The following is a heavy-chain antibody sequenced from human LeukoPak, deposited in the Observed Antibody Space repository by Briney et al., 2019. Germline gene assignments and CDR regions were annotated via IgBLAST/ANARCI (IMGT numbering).Heavy chain of an antibody. Sequence: SETLSLTCTVSGGSISSYYWSWIRQPPGKGLEWIGYIYYSGSTNYNPSLKSRVTISVDTSKNQFSLKLSSVTAADTAAYYCARADAVAAFFDYWGQGTLVTVSS. V-gene: IGHV4-59*01. CDR3: ARADAVAAFFDY. J-gene: IGHJ4*02. CDR1: GGSISSYY. CDR2: IYYSGST. D-gene: IGHD6-19*01.